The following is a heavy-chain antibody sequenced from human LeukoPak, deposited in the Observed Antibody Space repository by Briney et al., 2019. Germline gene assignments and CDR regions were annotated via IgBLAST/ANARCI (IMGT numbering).Heavy chain of an antibody. CDR3: ARNAPRGRTAAGKTPNWFDP. Sequence: SETLSLTCAVYGGSFSGYYRSWIRQPPGKGLEWIGEINHSGSTNYNPSLKSRVTISVDTSKNQFSLKLSSVTAADTAVYYCARNAPRGRTAAGKTPNWFDPWGQGTLVTVSS. CDR1: GGSFSGYY. J-gene: IGHJ5*02. D-gene: IGHD6-13*01. V-gene: IGHV4-34*01. CDR2: INHSGST.